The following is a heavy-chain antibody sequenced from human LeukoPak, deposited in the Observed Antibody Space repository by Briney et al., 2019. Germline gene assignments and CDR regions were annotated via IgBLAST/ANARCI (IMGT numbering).Heavy chain of an antibody. Sequence: PVGSLRLSCAASGFTFSSYGMHWVRQAPGKGLEWVAFIRYDGSNKYYADSVKGRFTISRDNSKNTLYLQMNSLRAEDTAVYYCAKDRHLPTVNYYMYVWGKGTTVTVSS. J-gene: IGHJ6*03. CDR2: IRYDGSNK. CDR1: GFTFSSYG. V-gene: IGHV3-30*02. CDR3: AKDRHLPTVNYYMYV. D-gene: IGHD4-17*01.